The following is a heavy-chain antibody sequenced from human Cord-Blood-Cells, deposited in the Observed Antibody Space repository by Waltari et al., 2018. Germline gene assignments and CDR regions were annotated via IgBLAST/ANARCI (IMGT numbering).Heavy chain of an antibody. CDR2: IIPIFGTA. Sequence: QVPLVQSGAEVQKPGSSVKVSCKASGGPFSSYANSWVRQAPGQGLEWMGGIIPIFGTANYAQKVQGRVTITADESTSTAYMELSSLRSEDTAVYYCARDPHQLGPGWFDPWGQGTLVTVSS. CDR3: ARDPHQLGPGWFDP. V-gene: IGHV1-69*01. CDR1: GGPFSSYA. J-gene: IGHJ5*02. D-gene: IGHD1-1*01.